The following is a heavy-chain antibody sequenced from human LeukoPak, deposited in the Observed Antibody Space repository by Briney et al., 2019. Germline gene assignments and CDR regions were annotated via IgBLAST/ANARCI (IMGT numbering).Heavy chain of an antibody. CDR3: AREYGGVSSAGYFDY. D-gene: IGHD3-16*01. V-gene: IGHV1-2*02. J-gene: IGHJ4*02. Sequence: GASVKVSCKASGYTFTGYYMHWVRQAPAHGLEWMGWINSNSGGTNYAQKFQARVTMTRDTSISTAYMEMSRLRSDDTPVYYCAREYGGVSSAGYFDYWGQGTLVTVSS. CDR2: INSNSGGT. CDR1: GYTFTGYY.